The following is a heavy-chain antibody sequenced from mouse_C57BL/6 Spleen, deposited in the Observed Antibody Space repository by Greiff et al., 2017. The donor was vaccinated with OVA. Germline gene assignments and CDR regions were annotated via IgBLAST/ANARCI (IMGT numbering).Heavy chain of an antibody. D-gene: IGHD1-1*01. V-gene: IGHV1-82*01. CDR1: GYAFSSSW. J-gene: IGHJ4*01. CDR3: ASITTVVAYYYAMDY. CDR2: IYPGDGDT. Sequence: VQLQQSGPELVKPGASVKISCKASGYAFSSSWMNWVKQRPGKGLEWIGRIYPGDGDTNYNGKFKGKATLTADKSSSTAYMQLSSLTSEDSAVYFCASITTVVAYYYAMDYWGQGTSVTVSS.